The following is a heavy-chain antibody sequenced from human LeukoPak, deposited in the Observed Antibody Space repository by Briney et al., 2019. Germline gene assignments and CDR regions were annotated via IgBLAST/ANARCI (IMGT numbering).Heavy chain of an antibody. V-gene: IGHV4-39*07. CDR2: IYYSGST. Sequence: SETLSLTCTVSGGSISSRSSYWGWIRQPPGNGLEWIGSIYYSGSTYYNPSLKSRVTISVDTSKNQFSLKLSSVTAADTAVYYCARVDQGPCYYYTDVWGKGTTVTVSS. CDR3: ARVDQGPCYYYTDV. D-gene: IGHD2-2*03. J-gene: IGHJ6*03. CDR1: GGSISSRSSY.